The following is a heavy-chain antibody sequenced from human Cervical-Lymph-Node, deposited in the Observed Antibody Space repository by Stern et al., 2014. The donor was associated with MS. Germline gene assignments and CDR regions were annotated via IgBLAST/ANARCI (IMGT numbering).Heavy chain of an antibody. CDR3: ARGTGDNWCDP. Sequence: QMQLVQSGADVKKPGSAVRVSCKASGGVSWLRQAPGQGLEYMGGIIRPVGTAHYAQRFQGRLTITADTSRNTTYMELRSLRSDDTAVYYCARGTGDNWCDPCGQGTLVSGSS. J-gene: IGHJ5*02. CDR1: GGV. CDR2: IIRPVGTA. V-gene: IGHV1-69*06. D-gene: IGHD3-10*01.